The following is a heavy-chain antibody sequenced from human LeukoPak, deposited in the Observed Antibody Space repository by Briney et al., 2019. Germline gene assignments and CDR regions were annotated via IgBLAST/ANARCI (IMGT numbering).Heavy chain of an antibody. CDR1: GFTFSSYS. Sequence: GGSLRLSCAASGFTFSSYSMNWVRQAPGKGREWVSSISSSSRYIYYADSVKGRFTISRDNAKNSLYLQMTSLRAEDTAVYYCARSNTRDYWGQGTLVTVSS. CDR3: ARSNTRDY. CDR2: ISSSSRYI. V-gene: IGHV3-21*01. J-gene: IGHJ4*02.